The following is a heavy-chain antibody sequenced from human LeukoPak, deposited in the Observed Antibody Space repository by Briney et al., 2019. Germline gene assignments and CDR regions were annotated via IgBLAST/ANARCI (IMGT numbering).Heavy chain of an antibody. Sequence: PGGSLRLSCAASGFAFSTYTMSWVRQAPGQGLEWVPAISGSGGNRYYADSVKGRFTISRDNSKNTLYLQMDSLRADVTAVYHCAKAAFSRTSYFDYWGQGTLVTASS. J-gene: IGHJ4*02. V-gene: IGHV3-23*01. CDR1: GFAFSTYT. CDR2: ISGSGGNR. D-gene: IGHD3-3*02. CDR3: AKAAFSRTSYFDY.